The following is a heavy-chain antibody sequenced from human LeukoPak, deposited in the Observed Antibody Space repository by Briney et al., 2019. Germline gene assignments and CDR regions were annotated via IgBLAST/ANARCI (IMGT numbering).Heavy chain of an antibody. CDR1: GGSISSHC. CDR2: IYYSGRT. V-gene: IGHV4-59*11. J-gene: IGHJ3*02. CDR3: ARGAPKEIQLWLRLRGVAFDI. Sequence: PAETLSLTCTVSGGSISSHCWSWLRQPAGKGLDGIGYIYYSGRTNYNPSLKRRVTISVDTSKNQFSLKLNSVTAADTAVYYCARGAPKEIQLWLRLRGVAFDIWGQGTMVTVSS. D-gene: IGHD5-18*01.